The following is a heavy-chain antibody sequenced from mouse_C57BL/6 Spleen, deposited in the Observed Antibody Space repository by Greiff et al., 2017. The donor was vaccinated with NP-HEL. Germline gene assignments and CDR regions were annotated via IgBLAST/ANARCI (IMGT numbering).Heavy chain of an antibody. CDR2: IDPSDSYT. V-gene: IGHV1-69*01. CDR3: ARGDYSRVYAFDY. CDR1: GYTFTSYW. D-gene: IGHD1-1*01. J-gene: IGHJ2*01. Sequence: QVQLQQPGAELVMPGASVKLSCKASGYTFTSYWMHWVKQRPGQGLEWIGEIDPSDSYTNYNQKFKGKSTLTVDKSSSTAYMQLSSLTSEDSAVYYCARGDYSRVYAFDYWGQGTPLTVSS.